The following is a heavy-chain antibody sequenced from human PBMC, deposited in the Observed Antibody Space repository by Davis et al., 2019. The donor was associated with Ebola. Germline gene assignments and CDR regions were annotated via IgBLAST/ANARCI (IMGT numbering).Heavy chain of an antibody. CDR2: ISWNSGSI. CDR1: GFTFDDYA. D-gene: IGHD2-15*01. J-gene: IGHJ3*02. Sequence: PGGSLRLSCAASGFTFDDYAMHWVRQAPGKGLEWVSGISWNSGSIGYADSVKGRFTISRDNAKNSLYLQMNSLRAEDTALYYCAKEGSVIWGQGTMVTVSS. V-gene: IGHV3-9*01. CDR3: AKEGSVI.